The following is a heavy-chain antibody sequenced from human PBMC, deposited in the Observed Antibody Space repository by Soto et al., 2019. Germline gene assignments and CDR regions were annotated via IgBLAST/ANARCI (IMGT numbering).Heavy chain of an antibody. D-gene: IGHD4-17*01. CDR2: INPYSGNR. V-gene: IGHV1-8*01. CDR1: GYTFTNYD. CDR3: ARALAELSGGEYGYYYNMDV. Sequence: QVQLVQSGAEVKKPGASVKVSCKASGYTFTNYDINWVRQATGQGLEWMGWINPYSGNRGYAQKFQGRVTMTRSTSESTAYMELTSLMSEDTALYYCARALAELSGGEYGYYYNMDVWGKGTMVTVSS. J-gene: IGHJ6*03.